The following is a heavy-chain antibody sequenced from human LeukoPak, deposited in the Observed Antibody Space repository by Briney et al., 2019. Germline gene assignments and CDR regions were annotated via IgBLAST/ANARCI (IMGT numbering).Heavy chain of an antibody. CDR1: GYTFPSYD. CDR3: ASLRLGLDAFDI. J-gene: IGHJ3*02. V-gene: IGHV1-8*01. CDR2: MNPNSGNT. D-gene: IGHD6-19*01. Sequence: ASVKVSCKASGYTFPSYDISWVRQATGQGLEWMGWMNPNSGNTGHAQKFQGRVTMTRNTSISTAYMELSSLRSEDTAVYYCASLRLGLDAFDIWGQGTMVTVSS.